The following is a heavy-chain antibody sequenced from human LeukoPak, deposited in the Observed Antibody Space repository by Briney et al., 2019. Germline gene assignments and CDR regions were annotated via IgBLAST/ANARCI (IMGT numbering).Heavy chain of an antibody. V-gene: IGHV1-46*01. J-gene: IGHJ4*02. CDR1: GYTFTNYY. D-gene: IGHD6-6*01. CDR3: AREGPYSDSSRSRFDY. Sequence: GASVKVSCKASGYTFTNYYIHWVRQAPGPGLEWTGIINPSGGSTSYAQKFQGRVTMTRDTSTSTVYMELSSLRSEDTAVYYCAREGPYSDSSRSRFDYWGQGTLVTVSS. CDR2: INPSGGST.